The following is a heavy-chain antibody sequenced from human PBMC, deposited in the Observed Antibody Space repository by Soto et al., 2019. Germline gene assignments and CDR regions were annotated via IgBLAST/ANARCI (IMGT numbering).Heavy chain of an antibody. CDR2: IYYSGST. J-gene: IGHJ5*02. CDR3: ARQPYCSSTSCYPFSNWFDP. V-gene: IGHV4-39*01. CDR1: GGSISSSSYY. D-gene: IGHD2-2*01. Sequence: SETLSLTCTVSGGSISSSSYYWGWIRQPPGKGLEWIGSIYYSGSTYYNPSLKSRVTISVDTSKNQFSLKLSSETAADTAVYYCARQPYCSSTSCYPFSNWFDPWGQGTLVTVSS.